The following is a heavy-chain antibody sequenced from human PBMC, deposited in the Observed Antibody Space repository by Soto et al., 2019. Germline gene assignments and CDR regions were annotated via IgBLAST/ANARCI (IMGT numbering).Heavy chain of an antibody. J-gene: IGHJ6*01. V-gene: IGHV4-59*01. CDR3: ATEGGYCSSTSCSNWFYYGMAV. Sequence: SETLSLTCTVSGGSISSYYWSWIRQPPGKGLEWIGYIYYSGSTNYNPSLKSRVTISVDTSKNQFSLKLSSVTAADTAVYYCATEGGYCSSTSCSNWFYYGMAVWGQGNTVTVSS. CDR1: GGSISSYY. CDR2: IYYSGST. D-gene: IGHD2-2*03.